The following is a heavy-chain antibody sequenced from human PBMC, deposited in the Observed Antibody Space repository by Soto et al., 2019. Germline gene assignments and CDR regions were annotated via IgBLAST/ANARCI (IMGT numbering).Heavy chain of an antibody. CDR1: GGSISSSNL. J-gene: IGHJ4*02. Sequence: ASENLSLTCAVSGGSISSSNLWGWVRQPPGKGLEWIGEIYHSGSTNYNPSLKSRDTISVDKSKNQFSLKLSSVTAADTAVYYCARGDIWYFDYWGQGTLVTVSS. V-gene: IGHV4-4*02. CDR3: ARGDIWYFDY. CDR2: IYHSGST. D-gene: IGHD3-16*01.